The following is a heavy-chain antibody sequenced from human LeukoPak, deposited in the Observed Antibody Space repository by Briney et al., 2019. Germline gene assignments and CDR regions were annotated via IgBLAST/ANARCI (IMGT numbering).Heavy chain of an antibody. Sequence: ASVKVSCKVSGYTLTELSMHWVRQAPGKGLEWMGGFDPEDGETIYAQKFQGRVTMTEDTSTDTACMELSSLRSEDTAVYYCATSGRRAGAYYFDYWDQGTLVTVSS. V-gene: IGHV1-24*01. CDR2: FDPEDGET. D-gene: IGHD1-26*01. CDR3: ATSGRRAGAYYFDY. CDR1: GYTLTELS. J-gene: IGHJ4*02.